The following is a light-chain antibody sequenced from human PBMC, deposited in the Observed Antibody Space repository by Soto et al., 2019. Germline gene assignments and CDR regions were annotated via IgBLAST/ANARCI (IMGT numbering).Light chain of an antibody. CDR1: SSDVGGYNY. J-gene: IGLJ2*01. CDR3: SSYTSSSTRV. Sequence: QSVLTQPASVSGSPGQSITISCTGTSSDVGGYNYVSWYQQHPGKAPKLMIYEVSKRPSGVSNRFSGSKSGNTASLTISGLQAEDEADYYCSSYTSSSTRVFGGGTKVTVL. CDR2: EVS. V-gene: IGLV2-14*01.